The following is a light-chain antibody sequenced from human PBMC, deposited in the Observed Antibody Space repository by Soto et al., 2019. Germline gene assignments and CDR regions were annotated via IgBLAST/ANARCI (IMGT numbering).Light chain of an antibody. J-gene: IGLJ1*01. CDR3: AAWDDSLNGYV. V-gene: IGLV1-44*01. Sequence: QSVLTQPPSASGTPGQRVTISCSGSSSNIGSNTVNWYQQLPGTAPKLLIYSXNXRPXXXXXRXXXSKSGTSASLAISGLQSEDEADYYCAAWDDSLNGYVFGTGTKVTVL. CDR2: SXN. CDR1: SSNIGSNT.